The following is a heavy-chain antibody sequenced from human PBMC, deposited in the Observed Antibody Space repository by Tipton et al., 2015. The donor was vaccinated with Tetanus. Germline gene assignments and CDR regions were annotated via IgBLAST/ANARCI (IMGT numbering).Heavy chain of an antibody. CDR1: GGSINNYY. Sequence: TLSLTCTVSGGSINNYYWSWIRQPAGKGLEWIGRIYTSGSTNYNPSLKSRVTMSVDTSKNQFSLKLSSVTAADTAVYSCAREDYYGAGSSYNWFDPWGQGTLVPVSS. CDR3: AREDYYGAGSSYNWFDP. D-gene: IGHD3-10*01. CDR2: IYTSGST. V-gene: IGHV4-4*07. J-gene: IGHJ5*02.